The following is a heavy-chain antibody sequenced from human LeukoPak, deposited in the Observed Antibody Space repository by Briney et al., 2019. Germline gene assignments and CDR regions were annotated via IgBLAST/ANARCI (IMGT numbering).Heavy chain of an antibody. CDR3: ARGSGYSYEKYYYYGMDV. J-gene: IGHJ6*02. CDR2: IWYDGSNK. Sequence: GRSLRLSCAASGFTFSSYGMHWVRQAPGKGLEWVAVIWYDGSNKYYADSVEGRFTISRDNSKNTLYLQMNSLRAEDTAVYYCARGSGYSYEKYYYYGMDVWGQGTTVTVSS. V-gene: IGHV3-33*01. CDR1: GFTFSSYG. D-gene: IGHD5-18*01.